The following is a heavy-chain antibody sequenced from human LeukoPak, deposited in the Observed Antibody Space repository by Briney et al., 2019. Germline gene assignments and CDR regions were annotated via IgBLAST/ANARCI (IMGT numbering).Heavy chain of an antibody. D-gene: IGHD6-6*01. CDR3: ATYSSIAARSTYYYYMDV. CDR2: FYPEDGET. V-gene: IGHV1-24*01. CDR1: GYTLTELS. J-gene: IGHJ6*03. Sequence: ASVTVSCKVSGYTLTELSMHWVRQAPGKGLEWMGRFYPEDGETIYAQKFQGRVTMTEDTSTDTAYMELSSLRSEDTAVYYCATYSSIAARSTYYYYMDVWGKGTTVTVSS.